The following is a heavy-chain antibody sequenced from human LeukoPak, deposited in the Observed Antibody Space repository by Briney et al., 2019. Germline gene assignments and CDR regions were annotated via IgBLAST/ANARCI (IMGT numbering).Heavy chain of an antibody. CDR1: GGSFCGYY. D-gene: IGHD3-22*01. CDR3: ARGRRYYYDSSGYYVY. J-gene: IGHJ4*02. Sequence: SETLSLTSAVYGGSFCGYYWSWIRQPPGKGLEWIGEINHSGSTNYNPSLKSRVTISVDTSKNQFSLKLSSVTAEDTAVYYWARGRRYYYDSSGYYVYGGQGTLVTVSS. CDR2: INHSGST. V-gene: IGHV4-34*01.